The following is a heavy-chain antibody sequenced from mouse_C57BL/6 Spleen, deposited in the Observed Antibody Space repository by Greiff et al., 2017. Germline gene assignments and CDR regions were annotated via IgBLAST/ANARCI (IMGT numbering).Heavy chain of an antibody. V-gene: IGHV1-82*01. CDR1: GYAFSSSW. D-gene: IGHD1-1*01. CDR2: IYPGAGDT. Sequence: QVQLQQSGPELVKPGASVKISCKASGYAFSSSWMNWVKQRPGKGLEWIGRIYPGAGDTNYNGKFKGKATLTADQSSSPAYMQLSSLTSEYSAVYFCAPSTVVAPYWYFDVWGTGTTVTVSS. J-gene: IGHJ1*03. CDR3: APSTVVAPYWYFDV.